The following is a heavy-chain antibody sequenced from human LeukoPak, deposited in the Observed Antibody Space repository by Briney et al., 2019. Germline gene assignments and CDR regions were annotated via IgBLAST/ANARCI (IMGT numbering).Heavy chain of an antibody. CDR3: ARGGPTVGTDY. J-gene: IGHJ4*02. CDR1: AFTVRNYW. CDR2: IKEDGSEK. V-gene: IGHV3-7*01. Sequence: GGSLRLSCAGYAFTVRNYWMNWVRQAPGKGLEWVANIKEDGSEKYYVDSVKGRFTVSRDNAKNSLYLQINSLRADDTAVYYCARGGPTVGTDYWGQGTLVTVSS. D-gene: IGHD1-26*01.